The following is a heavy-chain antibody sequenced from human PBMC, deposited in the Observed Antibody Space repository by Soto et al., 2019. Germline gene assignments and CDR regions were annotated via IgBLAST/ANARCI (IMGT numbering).Heavy chain of an antibody. Sequence: VQLVQSGAEVKKPGSSVKVSCKASGGTFSSYAISWVRQAPGQGLEWMGGIIPIFGTANYAQKFQGRVTITAYESTSTAYMELSSLRSEDTAVYYCARVVVVVAATVYYYYGMDVWGQGTTVTVSS. CDR2: IIPIFGTA. V-gene: IGHV1-69*01. CDR1: GGTFSSYA. J-gene: IGHJ6*02. CDR3: ARVVVVVAATVYYYYGMDV. D-gene: IGHD2-15*01.